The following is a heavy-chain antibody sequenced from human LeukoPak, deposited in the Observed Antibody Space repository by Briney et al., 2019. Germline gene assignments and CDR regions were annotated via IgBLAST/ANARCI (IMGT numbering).Heavy chain of an antibody. CDR1: GFSLRSYA. CDR3: GRGGGHSYGYFDD. J-gene: IGHJ4*02. Sequence: GGSLRLSCAASGFSLRSYAMYWVCQAPGKGLEWVTVISYDGSNKYYADFVKGRFTISRDNSKSTQYLQMNSLRAEDTAVYYCGRGGGHSYGYFDDWGQGTLVTVSS. CDR2: ISYDGSNK. D-gene: IGHD5-18*01. V-gene: IGHV3-30*04.